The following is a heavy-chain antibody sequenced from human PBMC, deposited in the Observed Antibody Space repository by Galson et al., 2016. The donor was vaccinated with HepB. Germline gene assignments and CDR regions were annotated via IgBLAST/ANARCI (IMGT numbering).Heavy chain of an antibody. J-gene: IGHJ6*02. CDR1: GFTFSSYG. Sequence: SLRLSCAASGFTFSSYGMHWVRQAPGKGLEWVAVISDDGSNKYYADSVKGRFTISRDNSKLYLQMNSLRAEDTAVYYCGKDLAEQWLVENYYYYYGMDVWGQGTTVTVSS. D-gene: IGHD6-19*01. V-gene: IGHV3-30*18. CDR3: GKDLAEQWLVENYYYYYGMDV. CDR2: ISDDGSNK.